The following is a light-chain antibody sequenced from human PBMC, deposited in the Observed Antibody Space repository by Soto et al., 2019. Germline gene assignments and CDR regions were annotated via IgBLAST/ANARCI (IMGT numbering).Light chain of an antibody. J-gene: IGKJ4*01. V-gene: IGKV3-11*01. CDR1: QSVSSY. Sequence: EIVLTQSPATLSLSPGERATLSCRASQSVSSYLAWYQQKPGQAPRLLIYDASNRATGIPARFSGSGSGTDFTLTISTPEPEDFAVYYCQQRSNGLTFGGGTKVEIK. CDR2: DAS. CDR3: QQRSNGLT.